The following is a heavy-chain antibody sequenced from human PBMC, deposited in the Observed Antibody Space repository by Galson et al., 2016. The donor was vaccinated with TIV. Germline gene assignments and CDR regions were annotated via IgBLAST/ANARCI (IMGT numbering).Heavy chain of an antibody. CDR2: INWNSGDI. CDR1: GFTFDDYA. D-gene: IGHD5-24*01. J-gene: IGHJ6*03. Sequence: SLRLSCAASGFTFDDYAMHWVRQVPGKGLEWVSGINWNSGDINYADSVKGRFTISRDNAKKSLYLQMNSLRPEDTALYYCAKDGRCYYYYMDVWGNGTTVTVSS. V-gene: IGHV3-9*01. CDR3: AKDGRCYYYYMDV.